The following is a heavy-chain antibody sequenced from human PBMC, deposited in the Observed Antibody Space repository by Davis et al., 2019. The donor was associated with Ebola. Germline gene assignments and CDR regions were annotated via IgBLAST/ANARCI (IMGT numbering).Heavy chain of an antibody. J-gene: IGHJ5*02. CDR3: ARQGWSGYSLRHWLDP. Sequence: MPSETLSLTCTVSAGSIISSSSYWGWIRQPPRKGLEWLGSIYYSGITYYNPSLKSRVTISVDTSKNQFSLKLRSVTAADTAVYYCARQGWSGYSLRHWLDPWGRGTLVTVSS. D-gene: IGHD3-3*01. CDR2: IYYSGIT. CDR1: AGSIISSSSY. V-gene: IGHV4-39*01.